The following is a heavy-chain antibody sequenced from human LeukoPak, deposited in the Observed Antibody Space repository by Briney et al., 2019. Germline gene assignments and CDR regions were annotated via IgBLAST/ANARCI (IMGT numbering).Heavy chain of an antibody. J-gene: IGHJ4*02. CDR2: IYSGGNT. Sequence: GGSLRLSCAASGFIVSSNYMGWVRQAPGKGLEYVSVIYSGGNTYYGGSVKGRFTISRDNSKNTIYLQMNSLRAEDTAVFYCARLVATTGRLYFDYWGQGSLVTVSS. D-gene: IGHD1-1*01. CDR3: ARLVATTGRLYFDY. V-gene: IGHV3-53*01. CDR1: GFIVSSNY.